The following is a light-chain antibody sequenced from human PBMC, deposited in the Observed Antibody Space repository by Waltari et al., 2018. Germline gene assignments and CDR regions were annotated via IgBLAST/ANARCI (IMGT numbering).Light chain of an antibody. V-gene: IGLV7-43*01. CDR1: PGAVISNYY. J-gene: IGLJ3*02. CDR2: DTN. CDR3: QSYDTSLSVV. Sequence: QTVVTQEPSLPVSPGGTVTLTCASTPGAVISNYYPNWFQQKPGQAPRALIYDTNKKQPWTPARFSGSLLGGKAALTLSGAQPEDEADYYCQSYDTSLSVVFGGGTKLTVL.